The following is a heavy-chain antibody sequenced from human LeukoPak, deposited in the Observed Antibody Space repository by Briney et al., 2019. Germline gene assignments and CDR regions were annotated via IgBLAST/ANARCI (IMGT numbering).Heavy chain of an antibody. CDR1: GFTFSSYA. CDR2: ISYDGSNK. CDR3: ARDQGSSSYLDY. J-gene: IGHJ4*02. D-gene: IGHD6-13*01. Sequence: PGGSLRRSGAASGFTFSSYAMHWVRQAPGKGLEWVAVISYDGSNKYYADSVKGRFTISRDNSKNTLYLQMNSLRAEDTAVYYCARDQGSSSYLDYWGQGTLVTVSS. V-gene: IGHV3-30*04.